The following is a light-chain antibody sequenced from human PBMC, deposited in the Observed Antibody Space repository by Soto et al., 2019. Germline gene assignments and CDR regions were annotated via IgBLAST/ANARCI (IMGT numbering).Light chain of an antibody. Sequence: QSVLTQPPSASGTPGQRVTLSCSGSSSNIGRNTVNWYQQLPGTAPKLLIYSNNQRPSGVPDRFSGSKSGTSASLGISGLQSEDEADYYCATWDDRLNAVVFGGGTKLTVL. CDR1: SSNIGRNT. CDR2: SNN. CDR3: ATWDDRLNAVV. V-gene: IGLV1-44*01. J-gene: IGLJ2*01.